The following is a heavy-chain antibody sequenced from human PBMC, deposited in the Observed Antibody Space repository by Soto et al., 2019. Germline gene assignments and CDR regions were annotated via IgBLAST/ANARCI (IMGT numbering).Heavy chain of an antibody. CDR1: GYSVSSSDYY. D-gene: IGHD2-21*02. CDR3: ARLYCGDDCHSGHWFDP. J-gene: IGHJ5*02. Sequence: SETLSLTCSVSGYSVSSSDYYWAWIRQPPGKGLEWIGSMLYSGLTYYNPSLKSRVTLSVDTSKNQFSLRLNSVTASDTAVYYCARLYCGDDCHSGHWFDPWGQGTLVTVSS. V-gene: IGHV4-39*01. CDR2: MLYSGLT.